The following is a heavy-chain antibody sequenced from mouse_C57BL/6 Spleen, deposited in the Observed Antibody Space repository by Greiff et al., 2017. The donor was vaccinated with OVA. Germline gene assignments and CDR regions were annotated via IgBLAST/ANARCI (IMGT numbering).Heavy chain of an antibody. CDR3: ARRAGSSSDFDY. J-gene: IGHJ2*01. V-gene: IGHV1-64*01. CDR1: GYTFTSYW. Sequence: QVQLKQPGAELVKPGASVKLSCKASGYTFTSYWMHWVKQRPGQGLEWIGMIHPNSGSTNYNEKFKSKATLTVDKSSSTAYMQLSSLTSEDSAVYYCARRAGSSSDFDYWGQGTTLTVSS. CDR2: IHPNSGST. D-gene: IGHD1-1*01.